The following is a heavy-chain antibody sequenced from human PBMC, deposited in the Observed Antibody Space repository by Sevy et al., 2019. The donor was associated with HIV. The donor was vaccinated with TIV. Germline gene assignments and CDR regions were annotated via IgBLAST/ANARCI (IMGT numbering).Heavy chain of an antibody. J-gene: IGHJ6*02. CDR1: GFTFSSYG. D-gene: IGHD5-18*01. CDR3: ARDGSMGGYSYGYGALDYYYYGMDV. CDR2: IWYDGSNK. V-gene: IGHV3-33*01. Sequence: GGSLRLSCAASGFTFSSYGMHWVRQAPGKGLEWVAVIWYDGSNKYYADSVKGRFTISRDNSKNTLYWQMNSLRAEDTAVYYCARDGSMGGYSYGYGALDYYYYGMDVWGQGTTVTVSS.